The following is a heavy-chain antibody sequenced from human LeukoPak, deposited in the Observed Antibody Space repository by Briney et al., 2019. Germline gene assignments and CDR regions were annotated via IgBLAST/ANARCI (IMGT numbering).Heavy chain of an antibody. CDR3: AKDYHYDSSGYFDAFDI. J-gene: IGHJ3*02. CDR2: IYSGGTT. D-gene: IGHD3-22*01. CDR1: GFTVSGNY. V-gene: IGHV3-53*01. Sequence: GGSLRLSCAVSGFTVSGNYMSWVRQAPGKGLEWVSLIYSGGTTYYADSVKGRFTISRDNSKNTLYLQMNSLRAEDTAVYYCAKDYHYDSSGYFDAFDIWGQGTMVTVSS.